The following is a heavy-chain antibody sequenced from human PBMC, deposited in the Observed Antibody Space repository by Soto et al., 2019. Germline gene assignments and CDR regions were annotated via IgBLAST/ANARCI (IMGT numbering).Heavy chain of an antibody. J-gene: IGHJ5*02. CDR1: GGSISSGGYS. V-gene: IGHV4-30-2*01. CDR3: ARAGKTGTTLYGRFDP. D-gene: IGHD1-7*01. Sequence: QLQLQESGSGLVKPSQTLSLTCAVSGGSISSGGYSWSWIRQPPGKGLEWIGYIYHSGCTYYNPSLKSRVTISVDRSKNQFSLKLSSVTAADTAVYYCARAGKTGTTLYGRFDPWGQGTLVTVSS. CDR2: IYHSGCT.